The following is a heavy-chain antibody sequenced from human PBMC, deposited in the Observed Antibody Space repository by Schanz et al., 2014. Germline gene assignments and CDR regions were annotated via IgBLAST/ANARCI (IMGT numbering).Heavy chain of an antibody. CDR1: GFTFRSYG. J-gene: IGHJ4*02. CDR2: ISFDGGKT. Sequence: VQLVEYGGGLVQPGESLRLSCVASGFTFRSYGMHWVRQAPGKGLEWVAHISFDGGKTYYADSVKGRFTISRDNTKNTLFLQMNNLRPEDTAMYFCARVGRDYISSSVLDSLHYWGQGSLVTVS. D-gene: IGHD6-6*01. CDR3: ARVGRDYISSSVLDSLHY. V-gene: IGHV3-30*04.